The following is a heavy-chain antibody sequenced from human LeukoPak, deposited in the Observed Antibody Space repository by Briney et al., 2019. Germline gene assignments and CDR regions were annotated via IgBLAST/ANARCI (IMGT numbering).Heavy chain of an antibody. J-gene: IGHJ4*02. Sequence: SETLSLTCTVSGGSISSYYWSWIRQPPGKGLEWIGYIYYSGSTIYNPSLKSRVTISVDTSKNQFSLKLSSVTAADTAVYYCARATPGNHFDYWGQGTLVTVSS. CDR3: ARATPGNHFDY. D-gene: IGHD4-23*01. CDR2: IYYSGST. CDR1: GGSISSYY. V-gene: IGHV4-59*01.